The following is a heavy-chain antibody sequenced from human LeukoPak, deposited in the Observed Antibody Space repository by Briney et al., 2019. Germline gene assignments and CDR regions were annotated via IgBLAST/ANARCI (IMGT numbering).Heavy chain of an antibody. V-gene: IGHV3-49*04. CDR2: IRSKAYRGTA. CDR3: SRRPIDLWLYDGMDV. J-gene: IGHJ6*02. CDR1: GFTFGDHA. Sequence: GGSLRLSCTASGFTFGDHAMSWVRQAPGKGLEWVGFIRSKAYRGTAEYAASVKGRFTISRDDSKSIAYLQMNSLKTEDTAVYYCSRRPIDLWLYDGMDVWGRGTTVIVSS. D-gene: IGHD3-3*01.